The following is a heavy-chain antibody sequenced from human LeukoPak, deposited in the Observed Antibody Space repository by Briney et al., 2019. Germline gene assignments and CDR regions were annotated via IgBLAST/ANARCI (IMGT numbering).Heavy chain of an antibody. V-gene: IGHV3-7*01. CDR2: IKQDGSEK. CDR1: GFTFSSYW. D-gene: IGHD3-9*01. Sequence: GGSLRLSCAASGFTFSSYWMSWVRQAPGKGLEWVANIKQDGSEKYYVDSAKGRFTISRDNAKNSLYLQMNSLRAEDTAVYYCARDRSHYDILTGYFDYFDYWGQGTLVTVSS. CDR3: ARDRSHYDILTGYFDYFDY. J-gene: IGHJ4*02.